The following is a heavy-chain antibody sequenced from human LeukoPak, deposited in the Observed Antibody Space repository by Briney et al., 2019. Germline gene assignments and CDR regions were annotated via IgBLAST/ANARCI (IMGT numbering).Heavy chain of an antibody. Sequence: GGSLRLSCAASGFTFSSYEMNWVRQAPGKGLEWVSYISSSGSTIYHADSVNGRFTISRDNAKNSLYLQMNSLRAEDTAVYYCARASSYYDSSGYYDAFDIWGQGTMVTVSS. CDR1: GFTFSSYE. CDR2: ISSSGSTI. D-gene: IGHD3-22*01. V-gene: IGHV3-48*03. J-gene: IGHJ3*02. CDR3: ARASSYYDSSGYYDAFDI.